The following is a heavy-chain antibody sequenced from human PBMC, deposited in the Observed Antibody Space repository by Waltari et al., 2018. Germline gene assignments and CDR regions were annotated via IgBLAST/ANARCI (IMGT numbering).Heavy chain of an antibody. Sequence: QLQLQESGPGLVKPSETLSLTCAVSGYSISSGYYWAWSRQPTGRGREWIGSIYHSGSTYYNPSLKSRVTISVDTSKNQFSLKLSSVTAADTAVYYCASLTLYSSGLPWYWGQGTLVTVSS. CDR1: GYSISSGYY. J-gene: IGHJ4*02. CDR2: IYHSGST. V-gene: IGHV4-38-2*01. CDR3: ASLTLYSSGLPWY. D-gene: IGHD6-19*01.